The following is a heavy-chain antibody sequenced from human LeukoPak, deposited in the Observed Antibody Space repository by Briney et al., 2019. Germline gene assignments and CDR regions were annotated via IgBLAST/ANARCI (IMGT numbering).Heavy chain of an antibody. J-gene: IGHJ6*02. CDR1: GFTFSGSA. V-gene: IGHV3-73*01. CDR3: TRHDSLSSYYYYGMDV. CDR2: IRSKANSYAT. Sequence: GGSLRLSCAASGFTFSGSAMHWVRQASGKGLEWVGRIRSKANSYATAYAASVKGRFTISRDDSKNTAYLQMNSLKTEDTAVYYCTRHDSLSSYYYYGMDVWGQGTTVTVSS. D-gene: IGHD2-21*02.